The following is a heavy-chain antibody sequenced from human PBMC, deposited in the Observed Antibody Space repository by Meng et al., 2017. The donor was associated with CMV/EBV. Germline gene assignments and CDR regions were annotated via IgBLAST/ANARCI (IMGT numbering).Heavy chain of an antibody. CDR3: ARFARSTSHYWYFDL. V-gene: IGHV3-30*04. Sequence: GGSLRLSCAASGFTFSSYAMHWVRQAPGKGLEWVAVISYDGSNKYYADSVKGRFTISRDNSKNTLYLQMNSLRSEDTAVYYCARFARSTSHYWYFDLWGRGTLVTVSS. CDR1: GFTFSSYA. D-gene: IGHD2-2*01. CDR2: ISYDGSNK. J-gene: IGHJ2*01.